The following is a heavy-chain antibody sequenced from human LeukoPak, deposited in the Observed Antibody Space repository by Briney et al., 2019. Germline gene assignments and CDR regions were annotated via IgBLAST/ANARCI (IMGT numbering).Heavy chain of an antibody. D-gene: IGHD1-26*01. CDR1: GGSISTRSYY. CDR3: ARQVGYSGSYFSDY. J-gene: IGHJ4*02. CDR2: IYSSGST. V-gene: IGHV4-39*01. Sequence: SQTLSLTCTVSGGSISTRSYYWGWIRQPPGKELEWIVSIYSSGSTYYNPSLKSRVTISVDTSKNQFSLKLSSVTAADRAVYYCARQVGYSGSYFSDYWGQGTLVTVSS.